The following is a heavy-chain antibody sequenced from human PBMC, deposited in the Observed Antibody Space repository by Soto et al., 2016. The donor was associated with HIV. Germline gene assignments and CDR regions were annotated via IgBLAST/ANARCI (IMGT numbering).Heavy chain of an antibody. D-gene: IGHD3-22*01. CDR1: GGSFSGYY. CDR2: INHTGGA. CDR3: ARLRPTYFSEGSGYRGYYFDS. Sequence: QVQLQQWGSGVLKSSETLSLTCAVYGGSFSGYYWTWIRQSPGKGLEWIGEINHTGGANYRPSLKSRVTISVDTSKNQFSLKLKSVTAADTALYYCARLRPTYFSEGSGYRGYYFDSWGLGTLVIVSS. J-gene: IGHJ4*02. V-gene: IGHV4-34*01.